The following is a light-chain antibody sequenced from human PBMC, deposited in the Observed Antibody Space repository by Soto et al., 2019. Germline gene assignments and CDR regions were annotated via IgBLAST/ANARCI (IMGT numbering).Light chain of an antibody. V-gene: IGKV2-28*01. J-gene: IGKJ1*01. CDR2: LGS. CDR1: QTISSW. Sequence: MTQSPSTLSGSVGDRVTITCRASQTISSWLAWYQQKPGQSPQLLIYLGSNRSSGVPDRFSGSGSGTDFTLKISRVEAEDVGVYYCMQALQTFWTFGQGTKVDIK. CDR3: MQALQTFWT.